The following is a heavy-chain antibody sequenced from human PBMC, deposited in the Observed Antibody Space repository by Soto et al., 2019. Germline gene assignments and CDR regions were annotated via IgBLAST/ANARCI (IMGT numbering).Heavy chain of an antibody. CDR1: GYTFTHYA. J-gene: IGHJ4*02. CDR3: ARDGAVAGDTNFDY. D-gene: IGHD6-19*01. V-gene: IGHV1-3*04. Sequence: QVQLVHSGAEVKKPGASVKVSCKASGYTFTHYAMHWVRQAPGQRLEWMGWINTGNGNTKYSQKFQGRVTITTDTSASTAYMELCSLRSEDTAVYYCARDGAVAGDTNFDYWGQGTLVTVSS. CDR2: INTGNGNT.